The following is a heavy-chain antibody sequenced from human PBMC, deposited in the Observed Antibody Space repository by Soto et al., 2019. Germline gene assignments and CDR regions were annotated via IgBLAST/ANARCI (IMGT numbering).Heavy chain of an antibody. V-gene: IGHV3-73*01. CDR1: GFTFTASA. J-gene: IGHJ4*02. CDR2: IRSKANNYAT. Sequence: PGGSLRLSCAASGFTFTASAMHWVRQASGKGLEWVGRIRSKANNYATAYAASVKGRFTISRDDSKNTAYLQMNSLKTEDTAVYYCIRHEVDYWGQGTLVTVSS. CDR3: IRHEVDY.